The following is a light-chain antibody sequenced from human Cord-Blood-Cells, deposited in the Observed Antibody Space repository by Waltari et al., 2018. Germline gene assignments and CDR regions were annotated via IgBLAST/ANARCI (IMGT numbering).Light chain of an antibody. Sequence: DIVMTQSPLFLRVTRGEPASITCRSSLSLLHSNGYNYLDWYLQQPGQSPQLLIYLGSNRASGVPDRFSGSGSGTDFTLKISRVEAEDVGVYYCIQALQTPWTFGQGTKVEIK. CDR3: IQALQTPWT. V-gene: IGKV2-28*01. J-gene: IGKJ1*01. CDR2: LGS. CDR1: LSLLHSNGYNY.